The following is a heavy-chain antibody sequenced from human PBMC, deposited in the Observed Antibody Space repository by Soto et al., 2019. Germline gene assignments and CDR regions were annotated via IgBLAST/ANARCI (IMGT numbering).Heavy chain of an antibody. CDR1: GFICSSYD. J-gene: IGHJ3*02. CDR2: ILVSDST. D-gene: IGHD1-7*01. CDR3: AKATATTGGAFDI. Sequence: EVQMLESGGGLVQPGGSLRLSCAASGFICSSYDMSWVRQAPGKGLEWVSTILVSDSTHYEDSVRGRFTISRDRSKNTVYQQMNSLTVGDTAVYYCAKATATTGGAFDICGQGTMVTVSS. V-gene: IGHV3-23*01.